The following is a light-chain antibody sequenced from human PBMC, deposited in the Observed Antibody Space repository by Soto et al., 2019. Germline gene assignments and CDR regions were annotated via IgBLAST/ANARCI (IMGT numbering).Light chain of an antibody. CDR2: DTS. CDR1: QGIGDT. CDR3: PPSNIWLTT. Sequence: MTHSPVTLSVSPGEGVTLSCRASQGIGDTLSWYQHKPGQTPRLLIYDTSTRATGVPARFSGSRSGPEFTLTINSLQSEDFAIYYCPPSNIWLTTFGEGTKVDI. J-gene: IGKJ4*01. V-gene: IGKV3-15*01.